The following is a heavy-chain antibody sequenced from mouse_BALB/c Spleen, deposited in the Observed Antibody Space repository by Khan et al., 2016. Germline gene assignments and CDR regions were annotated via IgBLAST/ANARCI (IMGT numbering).Heavy chain of an antibody. CDR1: GYPFTDYS. Sequence: QIQLVQSGPELKKPGETVKISCKASGYPFTDYSIHWVKQAPGKGLKWMGWINTETGEPTYADDFKGRFAFPVETSANTAYLQINTLKNEDTATFFCSGSSAYWGQGTTLTVSS. CDR2: INTETGEP. D-gene: IGHD1-1*01. CDR3: SGSSAY. V-gene: IGHV9-2-1*01. J-gene: IGHJ2*01.